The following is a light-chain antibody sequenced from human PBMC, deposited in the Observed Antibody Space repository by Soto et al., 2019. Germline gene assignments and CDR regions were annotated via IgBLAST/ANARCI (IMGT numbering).Light chain of an antibody. V-gene: IGKV1-5*03. Sequence: DIQRTQSPSTLSASVGGRVSITCRASQSISSWLAWYQQKPGKAPKLLIYKASSLESGVPSRFSGSGSGTEFTLTISSLQPDDFATYYCQQYNSYSRPFGQGTKV. CDR3: QQYNSYSRP. CDR2: KAS. CDR1: QSISSW. J-gene: IGKJ1*01.